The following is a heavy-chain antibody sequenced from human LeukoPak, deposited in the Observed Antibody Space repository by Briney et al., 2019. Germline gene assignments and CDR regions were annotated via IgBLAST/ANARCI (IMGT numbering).Heavy chain of an antibody. CDR1: GFTFSNYW. J-gene: IGHJ4*02. V-gene: IGHV3-7*03. CDR3: ANPLIAAAGTGY. CDR2: IKEDGSET. D-gene: IGHD6-13*01. Sequence: GGSLRLSCAASGFTFSNYWMSWVRQAPGKGPEWVANIKEDGSETYYMDSVKGRFTISRDNAKNSLFPQMNSLRAEDTAVYYCANPLIAAAGTGYWGQGTLVTVSS.